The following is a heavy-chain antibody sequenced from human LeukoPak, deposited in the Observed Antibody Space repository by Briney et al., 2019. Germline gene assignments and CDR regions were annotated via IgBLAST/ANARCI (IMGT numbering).Heavy chain of an antibody. CDR2: YNHFGST. CDR3: ARSSGSYIYFDY. J-gene: IGHJ4*02. CDR1: GGSFSGFY. V-gene: IGHV4-34*01. Sequence: PSETLSLTCAVSGGSFSGFYWSWIRQSPGKGLEWIGEYNHFGSTNYNPSLNNRVTISVDTSKNQFSLKLSSVTAADTAVYYCARSSGSYIYFDYWGQGTLVTVSS. D-gene: IGHD3-10*01.